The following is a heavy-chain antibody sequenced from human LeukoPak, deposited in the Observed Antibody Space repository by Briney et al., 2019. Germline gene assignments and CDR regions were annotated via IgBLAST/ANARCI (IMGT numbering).Heavy chain of an antibody. CDR2: INPSGGST. V-gene: IGHV1-46*01. Sequence: ASVKVSCKASGYTFTNYYIHWVRQAPGQGLEWMGIINPSGGSTSYAQKFQGRVTMTRDTSTSTVYMELSSLRSEDTAVYYCARGSLIAAAGFDAFDIWGQGTMVTVSS. D-gene: IGHD6-13*01. J-gene: IGHJ3*02. CDR1: GYTFTNYY. CDR3: ARGSLIAAAGFDAFDI.